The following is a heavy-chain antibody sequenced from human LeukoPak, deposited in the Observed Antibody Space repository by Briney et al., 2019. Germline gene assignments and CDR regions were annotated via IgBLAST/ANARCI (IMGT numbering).Heavy chain of an antibody. J-gene: IGHJ4*02. CDR1: GGSISSYY. Sequence: SETLSLTCTVSGGSISSYYWSWIRQPPGKGLEWIGYIYYSGSTNYNPSLKSRVTISVDTSKNQFSLKLSSVTAADTAVYYCARHAPITIFGVITVFDYWGQGTLVTVSS. V-gene: IGHV4-59*08. CDR2: IYYSGST. CDR3: ARHAPITIFGVITVFDY. D-gene: IGHD3-3*01.